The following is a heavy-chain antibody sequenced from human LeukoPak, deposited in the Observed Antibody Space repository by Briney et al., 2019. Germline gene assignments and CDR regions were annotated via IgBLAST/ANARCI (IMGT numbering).Heavy chain of an antibody. CDR3: ARVAQARDHGDYIDF. CDR1: GGTFSSYA. J-gene: IGHJ4*02. D-gene: IGHD3-10*01. CDR2: IIPILGIA. Sequence: SVKVSCKSSGGTFSSYAVSWVRQAAGQALEWMGRIIPILGIANYAQKCQGRVTITADKSTSTAYMELSRLRSEDTAVYYCARVAQARDHGDYIDFWGQGTLVTVSS. V-gene: IGHV1-69*04.